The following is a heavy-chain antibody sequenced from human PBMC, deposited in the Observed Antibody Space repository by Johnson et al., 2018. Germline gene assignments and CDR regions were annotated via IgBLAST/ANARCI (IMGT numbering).Heavy chain of an antibody. V-gene: IGHV4-59*01. Sequence: QVQLQESGPGLVKPSETXSLICTVSGGSIRTSDWSWIRQPPGKGLEWIGYVYYRGITNYNPSLQSRVTTPVDMSKNQLSLRMSSLTAADTAVYYCAREKGSGSYDYWGQGTLVIVSS. CDR2: VYYRGIT. CDR3: AREKGSGSYDY. CDR1: GGSIRTSD. J-gene: IGHJ4*02. D-gene: IGHD3-10*01.